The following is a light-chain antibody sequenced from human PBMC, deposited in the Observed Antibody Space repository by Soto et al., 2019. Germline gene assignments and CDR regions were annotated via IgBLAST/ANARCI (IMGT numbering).Light chain of an antibody. J-gene: IGKJ4*01. CDR2: DAS. Sequence: EIVLTQSPGTLSLSPGERATLSCRASQSVSNYLAWYQQKPGQAPRLLLYDASTRATVIPARFSGSGSGTDFTLTISSQADEDVAVYYCQHRGNRPLFGGGTKVEI. CDR3: QHRGNRPL. V-gene: IGKV3-11*01. CDR1: QSVSNY.